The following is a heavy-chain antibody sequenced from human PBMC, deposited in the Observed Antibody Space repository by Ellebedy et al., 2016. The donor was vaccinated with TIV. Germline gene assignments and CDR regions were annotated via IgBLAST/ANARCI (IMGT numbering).Heavy chain of an antibody. V-gene: IGHV3-7*04. CDR1: GFTFSSYW. D-gene: IGHD5-18*01. CDR2: IKQDGSEK. Sequence: GESLKISCAASGFTFSSYWMSWDRQAPGKGLEWVANIKQDGSEKYYVDSVKGRFTISRDNAKNSLYLQMNSLRAEDTAVYYCARDYGYSYGYWGQGTLVTVSS. CDR3: ARDYGYSYGY. J-gene: IGHJ4*02.